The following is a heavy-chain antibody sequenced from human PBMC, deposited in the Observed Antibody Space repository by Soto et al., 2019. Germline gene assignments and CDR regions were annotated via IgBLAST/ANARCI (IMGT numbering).Heavy chain of an antibody. CDR2: ISSGGSFM. V-gene: IGHV3-21*01. D-gene: IGHD3-3*01. Sequence: EVQLVESGGGLVEPGGSLRLSCTGSGFSFYDSDMTWVRQAPGKGLEWVSSISSGGSFMFYAESFKGRFTISRNNAKNSLLLKMNSLRVEDTSIYYCARKHSSDATGYDYFDSWGQGTVVTVSS. CDR1: GFSFYDSD. CDR3: ARKHSSDATGYDYFDS. J-gene: IGHJ4*02.